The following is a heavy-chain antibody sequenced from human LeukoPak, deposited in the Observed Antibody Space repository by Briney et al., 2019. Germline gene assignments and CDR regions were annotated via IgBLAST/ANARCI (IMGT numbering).Heavy chain of an antibody. CDR1: GGSFSGYY. CDR3: ARRGYGSGPYTYYYYYYMDV. D-gene: IGHD3-10*01. V-gene: IGHV4-34*01. Sequence: PSETLSLTCAVYGGSFSGYYWSWIRQPPGKGLEWIGEINHSGSTNYNPSLKSRVTISVDTSKNQFSLKLSSVTAADTAVYYCARRGYGSGPYTYYYYYYMDVWGKGTTVTISS. J-gene: IGHJ6*03. CDR2: INHSGST.